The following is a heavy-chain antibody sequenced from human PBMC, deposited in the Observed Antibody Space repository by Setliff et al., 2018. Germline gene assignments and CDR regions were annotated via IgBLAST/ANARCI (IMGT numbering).Heavy chain of an antibody. CDR3: ARDVPVMVVRIRAFDY. D-gene: IGHD3-22*01. Sequence: GASVKVSCKASGYIFTRYGISWVRQAPGQGLEWMGWISGYDGNTNYAQRFQGRVTMTTDTSTGTAYMELKSLRSDDTAVYYCARDVPVMVVRIRAFDYWGQGTLVTVS. CDR2: ISGYDGNT. J-gene: IGHJ4*02. V-gene: IGHV1-18*01. CDR1: GYIFTRYG.